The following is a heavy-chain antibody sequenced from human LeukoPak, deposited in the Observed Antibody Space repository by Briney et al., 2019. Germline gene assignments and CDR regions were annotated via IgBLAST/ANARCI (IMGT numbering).Heavy chain of an antibody. Sequence: GGSLRLSCAASGFTFSSYEMNWVRQAPGKGLEWVSYISSCGSTIYYADSVKGRFTISRDNAKNSLYLQMNSLRAEDTAVYYCARVSGTVTLPLDYWGQGTLVTVSS. V-gene: IGHV3-48*03. CDR3: ARVSGTVTLPLDY. J-gene: IGHJ4*02. D-gene: IGHD4-17*01. CDR2: ISSCGSTI. CDR1: GFTFSSYE.